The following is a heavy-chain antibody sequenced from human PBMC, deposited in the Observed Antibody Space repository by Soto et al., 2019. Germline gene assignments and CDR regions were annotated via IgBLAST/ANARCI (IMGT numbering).Heavy chain of an antibody. CDR1: GASISHNY. CDR3: ARLSSGWAAYFDY. V-gene: IGHV4-59*08. CDR2: ISYSGST. Sequence: TSETLSLTCTVSGASISHNYWSWIRQPPGKRLEWIGDISYSGSTNYNPSLKGRVTISIDKSKNQFSLKLSSVTAADTAVYYCARLSSGWAAYFDYWGQGTLVTVSS. J-gene: IGHJ4*02. D-gene: IGHD6-19*01.